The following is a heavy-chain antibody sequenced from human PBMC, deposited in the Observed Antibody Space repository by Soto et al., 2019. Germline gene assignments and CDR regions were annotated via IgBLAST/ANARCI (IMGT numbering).Heavy chain of an antibody. CDR1: GGSFSGYY. D-gene: IGHD2-15*01. Sequence: PSETLSLTCAVYGGSFSGYYWSWIRQPPGKGLEWIGEINHSGSTNYNPSLKSRVTISVDTSKNQFSLKLSSVTAADTAVYYCAREVGCSGGSCYSVKYYYYYGMDFRGQGTTVTVSS. CDR3: AREVGCSGGSCYSVKYYYYYGMDF. J-gene: IGHJ6*02. V-gene: IGHV4-34*01. CDR2: INHSGST.